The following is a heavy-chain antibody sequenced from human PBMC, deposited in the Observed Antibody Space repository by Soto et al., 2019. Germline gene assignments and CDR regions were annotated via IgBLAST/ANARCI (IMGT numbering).Heavy chain of an antibody. CDR3: ASGCSGTSGPVYYYYYMDV. CDR2: INPNSGGT. CDR1: GYTFTGYY. Sequence: QVQLVQSGAEVKKPGASVKVSCKASGYTFTGYYMHWVRQAPGQGLEWMGWINPNSGGTNYAQKFQGRVTMTRDTSISTAYMELSRRRSDDTAVYYGASGCSGTSGPVYYYYYMDVWGKGTTVTVS. V-gene: IGHV1-2*02. D-gene: IGHD2-2*01. J-gene: IGHJ6*03.